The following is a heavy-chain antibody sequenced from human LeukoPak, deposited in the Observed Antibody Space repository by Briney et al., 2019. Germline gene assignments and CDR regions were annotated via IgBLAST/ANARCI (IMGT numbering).Heavy chain of an antibody. CDR2: VHCSGST. D-gene: IGHD3-16*01. V-gene: IGHV4-59*12. Sequence: PSETLSLTCTVSGGSIIGYYWNWVRHRPGRGLEWIGYVHCSGSTKYNSSLNNRVIISIDTSKNQFSLRLTSVTPADTAVYYCARDLAGEWGNYFDYWGQGIVVTVPS. J-gene: IGHJ4*02. CDR3: ARDLAGEWGNYFDY. CDR1: GGSIIGYY.